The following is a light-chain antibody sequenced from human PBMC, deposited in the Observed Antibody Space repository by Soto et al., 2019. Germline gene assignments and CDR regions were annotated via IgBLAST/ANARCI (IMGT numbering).Light chain of an antibody. CDR1: RSDIGSYDL. J-gene: IGLJ2*01. CDR2: EGS. Sequence: QSALTQPASVSGSPGRPFTISCPGTRSDIGSYDLVSWYQHHPARAPKLIIYEGSKRPSGVSMRFSGSKSGYTASLTISGLQAEDEADYFCCSYAGSVTYVVFGGGTKLTVL. CDR3: CSYAGSVTYVV. V-gene: IGLV2-23*01.